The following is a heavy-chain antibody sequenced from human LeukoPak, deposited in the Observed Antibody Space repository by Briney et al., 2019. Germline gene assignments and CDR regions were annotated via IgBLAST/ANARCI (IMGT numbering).Heavy chain of an antibody. CDR1: GFTVSSDY. Sequence: GGSLRLSCAASGFTVSSDYMNWVRQAPGKGLEWVSAISGSGGSTYYADSVKGRFTISRDNSKNTLYLQMNSLRAEDMAVYYCAKDQWLVIEYYFDYWGQGTLVTVSS. CDR3: AKDQWLVIEYYFDY. V-gene: IGHV3-23*01. D-gene: IGHD6-19*01. CDR2: ISGSGGST. J-gene: IGHJ4*02.